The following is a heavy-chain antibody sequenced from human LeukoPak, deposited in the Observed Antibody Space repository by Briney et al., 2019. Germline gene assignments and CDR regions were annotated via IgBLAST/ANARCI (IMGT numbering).Heavy chain of an antibody. CDR3: ARSGIAAAGYFDY. Sequence: PGGSLRLSCAASGFTFSSYAMHWVRQAPGKGLEWVAVISYDGSNKYYADSVKGRFTISRDNSKNTLYLQMNSLRAEDTAVYYCARSGIAAAGYFDYWGQGTLVTVSS. CDR1: GFTFSSYA. V-gene: IGHV3-30*04. CDR2: ISYDGSNK. J-gene: IGHJ4*02. D-gene: IGHD6-13*01.